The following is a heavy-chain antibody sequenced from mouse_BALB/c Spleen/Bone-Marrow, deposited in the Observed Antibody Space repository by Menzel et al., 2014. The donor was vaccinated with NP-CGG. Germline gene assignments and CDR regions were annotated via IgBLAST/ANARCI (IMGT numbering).Heavy chain of an antibody. CDR2: IDTSDSYT. D-gene: IGHD2-4*01. J-gene: IGHJ4*01. V-gene: IGHV1-69*01. CDR3: ARGGHDFSLDY. Sequence: QVQLQQSGAELGMPGASVKMSCKASGYTFTDNWIYWVKQRPGQGLEWIGAIDTSDSYTNYNQKFMGKASLTVDASSSTAYMQDSSLTSDDSAVCYCARGGHDFSLDYWGQGTSVTVSS. CDR1: GYTFTDNW.